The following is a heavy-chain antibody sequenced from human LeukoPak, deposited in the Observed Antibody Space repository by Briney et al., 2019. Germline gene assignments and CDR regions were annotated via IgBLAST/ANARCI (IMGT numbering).Heavy chain of an antibody. CDR2: IHYSGST. Sequence: SETLSLTCTVSGGSISSGSYYWGWIRQPPGKGLEWIGSIHYSGSTYYNPSLKSRVTISVDTSKNQFSLKLSSVTAADTAVYYCARDGLWIQNSFDIWGQGTMVTVSS. CDR3: ARDGLWIQNSFDI. J-gene: IGHJ3*02. D-gene: IGHD5-18*01. V-gene: IGHV4-39*07. CDR1: GGSISSGSYY.